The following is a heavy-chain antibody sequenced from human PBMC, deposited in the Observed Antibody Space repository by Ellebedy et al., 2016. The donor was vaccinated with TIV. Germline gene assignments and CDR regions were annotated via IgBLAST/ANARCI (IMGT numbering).Heavy chain of an antibody. CDR2: IWYDGSNK. J-gene: IGHJ6*02. D-gene: IGHD3-10*01. Sequence: GESLKISXAASGFTFSSYGMHWVRQAPGKGLEWVAVIWYDGSNKYYADSVKGRFTISRDNSKNTLYLQMSSLRAEDTAVYYCAREVRGGSGSRYGMDVWGQGTAVTVSS. V-gene: IGHV3-33*01. CDR1: GFTFSSYG. CDR3: AREVRGGSGSRYGMDV.